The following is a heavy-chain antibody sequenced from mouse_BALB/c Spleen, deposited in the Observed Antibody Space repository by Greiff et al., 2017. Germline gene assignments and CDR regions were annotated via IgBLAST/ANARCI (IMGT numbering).Heavy chain of an antibody. CDR1: GFTFSSFG. Sequence: EVKLMESGGGLVQPGGSRKLSCAASGFTFSSFGMHWVRQAPEKGLEWVAYISSGSSTIYYADTVKGRFTISRDNPKNTLFLQMTSLRSEDTAMYYCARALLREGYFDYWGQGTTLTVSS. J-gene: IGHJ2*01. V-gene: IGHV5-17*02. D-gene: IGHD1-2*01. CDR2: ISSGSSTI. CDR3: ARALLREGYFDY.